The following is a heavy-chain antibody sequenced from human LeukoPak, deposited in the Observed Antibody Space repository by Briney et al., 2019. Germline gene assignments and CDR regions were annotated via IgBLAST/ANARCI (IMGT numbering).Heavy chain of an antibody. CDR3: AKDLTHYYGSGSYLS. V-gene: IGHV3-30*02. Sequence: PGGSLRLSCAASGFTFSSYGMHWVRQAPGKGLEWVAFIRYDGSNKYYADSVKGRFTISRDNSKNTLYLQMNSLRAEDTAVYYCAKDLTHYYGSGSYLSWGQGTPVTVSS. CDR1: GFTFSSYG. J-gene: IGHJ5*02. D-gene: IGHD3-10*01. CDR2: IRYDGSNK.